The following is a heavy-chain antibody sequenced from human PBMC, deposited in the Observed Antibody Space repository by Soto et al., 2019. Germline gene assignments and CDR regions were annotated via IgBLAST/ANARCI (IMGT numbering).Heavy chain of an antibody. CDR1: GYSFTTYW. D-gene: IGHD4-17*01. V-gene: IGHV5-51*01. J-gene: IGHJ6*02. CDR2: IYPGDSDT. CDR3: ARADYGDSYYYYYGMDV. Sequence: GAAVNLSCKGSGYSFTTYWIGWVRQMPGKGLEWMGIIYPGDSDTRYSPSFQGQVTISADKSISTAYLQWSSLKASDTAMYYCARADYGDSYYYYYGMDVWGQGTTVPVSS.